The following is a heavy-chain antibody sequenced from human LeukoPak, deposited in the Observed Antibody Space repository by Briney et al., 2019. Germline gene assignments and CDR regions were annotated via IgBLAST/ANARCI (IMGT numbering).Heavy chain of an antibody. CDR2: ISGSGGST. J-gene: IGHJ6*02. Sequence: PGGSLRLSCAASGFTFSSYAMSWVRQAPGQGLEWVSAISGSGGSTYYADSVKGRFTISRDNSKNTLYLQMNSLRAEDTAVYYCAITLEDYYYGMDVWGQGTTVTVSS. CDR1: GFTFSSYA. CDR3: AITLEDYYYGMDV. V-gene: IGHV3-23*01.